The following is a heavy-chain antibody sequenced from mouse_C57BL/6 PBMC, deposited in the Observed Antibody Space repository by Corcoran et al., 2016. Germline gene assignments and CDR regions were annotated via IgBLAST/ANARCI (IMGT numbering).Heavy chain of an antibody. Sequence: QVTLKESGPGLLQSSQTLSLTCSFSGFSLSTSGMGVSWIRQPSGTVLEWLAHIYWDDDKRYNPSLKSRLTISKDTSRNQVFLKITSVDTADTATYYCARSVVATDYAMDYWGQGTSVTVSS. D-gene: IGHD1-1*01. CDR1: GFSLSTSGMG. CDR2: IYWDDDK. CDR3: ARSVVATDYAMDY. V-gene: IGHV8-12*01. J-gene: IGHJ4*01.